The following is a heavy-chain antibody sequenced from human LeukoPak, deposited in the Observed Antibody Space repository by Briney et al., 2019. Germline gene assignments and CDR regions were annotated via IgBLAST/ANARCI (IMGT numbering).Heavy chain of an antibody. V-gene: IGHV3-23*01. CDR2: ISGSGGNT. D-gene: IGHD4-17*01. CDR3: AKGRYDYGDAALNY. Sequence: GGSLRLSCAASGFTFSTYAMSWVRQAPGKGLEWVSSISGSGGNTYYADSVKGRFTISRDNSKNTLYLQMNSLRAEDTAGYYCAKGRYDYGDAALNYWGQGTLVTVSS. CDR1: GFTFSTYA. J-gene: IGHJ4*02.